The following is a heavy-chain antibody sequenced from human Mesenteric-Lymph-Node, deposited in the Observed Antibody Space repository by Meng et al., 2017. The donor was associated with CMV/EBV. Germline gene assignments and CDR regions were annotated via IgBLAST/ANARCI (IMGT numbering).Heavy chain of an antibody. J-gene: IGHJ3*02. CDR1: GYTFTSYG. V-gene: IGHV1-2*02. CDR3: ARGFRELFLDAFDI. CDR2: INPNSGGT. Sequence: ASVKVSCKASGYTFTSYGISWVRQAPGQGLEWMGWINPNSGGTNYAQKFQGRVTMTRDTSISTAYMELSRLRSEDTAVYYCARGFRELFLDAFDIWGQGTMVTVSS. D-gene: IGHD1-7*01.